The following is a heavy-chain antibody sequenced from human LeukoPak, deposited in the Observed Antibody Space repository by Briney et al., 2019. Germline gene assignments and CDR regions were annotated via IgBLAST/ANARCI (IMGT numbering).Heavy chain of an antibody. CDR3: GKRELWHGSGEDA. Sequence: PGGSLRLSCAASGFTFNNYAMSWFRQTPGKGLEGVSAISGSGDGTYYAESVKGRFSISRDNSKNTLYLQMHSLRAEDTAVYYCGKRELWHGSGEDAWGQGTTVTVSS. D-gene: IGHD3-10*01. CDR2: ISGSGDGT. J-gene: IGHJ6*02. CDR1: GFTFNNYA. V-gene: IGHV3-23*01.